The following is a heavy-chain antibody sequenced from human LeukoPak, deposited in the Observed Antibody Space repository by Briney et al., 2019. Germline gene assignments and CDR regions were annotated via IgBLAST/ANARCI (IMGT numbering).Heavy chain of an antibody. Sequence: SQTLSLTCAISGDSVSSNTVAWNWIRQSPSRGLEWLGRTYYRSKWFNGYAVSVKGRIIINPDTSKNQFSLQLNSVTPEDTAVYYCARGVNNAFDIWGQGTMVSVSS. CDR1: GDSVSSNTVA. V-gene: IGHV6-1*01. CDR2: TYYRSKWFN. J-gene: IGHJ3*02. CDR3: ARGVNNAFDI.